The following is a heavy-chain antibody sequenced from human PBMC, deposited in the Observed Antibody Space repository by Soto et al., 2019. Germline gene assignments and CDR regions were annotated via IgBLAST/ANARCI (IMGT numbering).Heavy chain of an antibody. V-gene: IGHV4-59*01. D-gene: IGHD6-13*01. J-gene: IGHJ4*02. CDR1: GGSISSYY. CDR2: IYYSGST. CDR3: ARTIPTAGHSDS. Sequence: SETLSLACTVSGGSISSYYWSWIRQPPGKGLEWIGYIYYSGSTNYNPSLKSRVTISVDTSKNQFSLKLSSVTAADTAVYYCARTIPTAGHSDSWGQGTLVTVSS.